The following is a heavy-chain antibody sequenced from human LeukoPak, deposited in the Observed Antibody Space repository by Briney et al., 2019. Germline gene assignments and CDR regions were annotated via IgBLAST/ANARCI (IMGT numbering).Heavy chain of an antibody. J-gene: IGHJ4*02. CDR3: ARDSPLDGPPLFDY. CDR2: INPSGGST. V-gene: IGHV1-46*01. D-gene: IGHD1-1*01. CDR1: GYTFTSYD. Sequence: GASVKVSCKASGYTFTSYDINWVRQATGQGLEWMGIINPSGGSTSYAQKFQGRVTMTRDMSTSTVYMELSSLRSEDTAVYYCARDSPLDGPPLFDYWGQGTLVTVSS.